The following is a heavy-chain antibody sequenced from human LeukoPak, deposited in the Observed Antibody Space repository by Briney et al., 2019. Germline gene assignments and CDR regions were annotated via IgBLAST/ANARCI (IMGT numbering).Heavy chain of an antibody. D-gene: IGHD5-12*01. V-gene: IGHV3-15*01. CDR3: TTPKYSGYDFYF. CDR2: IKSKTDGGTT. Sequence: MTGGSLRLSCTASGFTFSSYSMNWVRQAPGRGLEWVGRIKSKTDGGTTDYAAPVNGRFTISRDDSKNTLFLQMNSLKTEDAAVYYCTTPKYSGYDFYFWGQGTLVTVSS. J-gene: IGHJ4*02. CDR1: GFTFSSYS.